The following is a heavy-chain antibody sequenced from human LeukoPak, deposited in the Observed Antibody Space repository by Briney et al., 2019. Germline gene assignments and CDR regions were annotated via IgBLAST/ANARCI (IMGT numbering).Heavy chain of an antibody. CDR1: GFTFSSYA. Sequence: GGSLRLSCAASGFTFSSYAMSWVRQAPGKGLEWVSAISGSGGSTYYADSVKGRFTISRDNSKNTLYLQMNSLRAEGTAVYYCAKADYSIAARPVDYWGQGTLVTVSS. CDR3: AKADYSIAARPVDY. V-gene: IGHV3-23*01. J-gene: IGHJ4*02. D-gene: IGHD6-6*01. CDR2: ISGSGGST.